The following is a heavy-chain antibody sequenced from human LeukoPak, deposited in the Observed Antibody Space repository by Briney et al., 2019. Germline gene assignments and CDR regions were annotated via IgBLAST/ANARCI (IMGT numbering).Heavy chain of an antibody. V-gene: IGHV3-23*01. CDR1: GFTFSNAW. CDR2: ISGSGGST. CDR3: AKFLPTHIVVANYYFDY. Sequence: GGSLRLSCTASGFTFSNAWMNWVRQAPGKGLEWVSAISGSGGSTYYADSVKGRFTISRDNSKNTLYLQMNNLRAEDTAVYYCAKFLPTHIVVANYYFDYWGQGTLVTVSS. J-gene: IGHJ4*02. D-gene: IGHD2-21*01.